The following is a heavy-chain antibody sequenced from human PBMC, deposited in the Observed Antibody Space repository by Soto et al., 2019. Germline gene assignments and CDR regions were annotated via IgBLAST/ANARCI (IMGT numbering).Heavy chain of an antibody. CDR3: AKGSRMWTPDY. D-gene: IGHD2-21*01. CDR1: GYTFTDYA. J-gene: IGHJ4*02. Sequence: ASMKVSCKTSGYTFTDYAIHWVRQAPGQTLGRMGWISTGNSNTKFSQKFQGRVTITRDTSATTAYMELPSLRAEDTAVYYCAKGSRMWTPDYWAQGLLVTVS. V-gene: IGHV1-3*04. CDR2: ISTGNSNT.